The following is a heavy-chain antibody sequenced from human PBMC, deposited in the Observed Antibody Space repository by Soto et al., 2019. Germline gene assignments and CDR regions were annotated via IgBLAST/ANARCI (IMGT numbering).Heavy chain of an antibody. Sequence: GASVKVSCKASGGTFSSYTISWVRQAPGQGLEWMGRIIPILGIANYAQKFQGRVTITADKSTSTAYMELSSLRSEDTAVYYCARDLLEIQTVVVPAAIGSTGYWGQGTLVTVSS. D-gene: IGHD2-2*02. CDR2: IIPILGIA. J-gene: IGHJ4*02. CDR1: GGTFSSYT. V-gene: IGHV1-69*04. CDR3: ARDLLEIQTVVVPAAIGSTGY.